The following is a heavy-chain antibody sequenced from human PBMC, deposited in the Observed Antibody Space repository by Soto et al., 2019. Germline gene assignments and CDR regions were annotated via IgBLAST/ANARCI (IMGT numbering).Heavy chain of an antibody. D-gene: IGHD2-21*01. CDR1: GGRFTSYI. CDR3: AKCLVFVDHGYMDV. V-gene: IGHV1-69*02. Sequence: QVQLVQSGAEVKKPGSSVKVSCEASGGRFTSYIFTWVRQSLGQGLEWMGRSIPIQGKADYALKLQDSVTMTADKSTTVAYVELGSLRSDGTVVYYCAKCLVFVDHGYMDVWGKGTAVIVSS. J-gene: IGHJ6*03. CDR2: SIPIQGKA.